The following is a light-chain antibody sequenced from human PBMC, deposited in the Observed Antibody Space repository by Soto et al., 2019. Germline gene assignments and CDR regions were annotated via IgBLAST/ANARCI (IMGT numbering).Light chain of an antibody. J-gene: IGKJ2*01. CDR2: GAS. V-gene: IGKV3-15*01. CDR3: QQYNNWPPYT. CDR1: QSVSSS. Sequence: DIVLTQSPVTLSVSPGERATLSCRASQSVSSSLLAWYQQKPGQSPRLLIYGASTRATGIPARFSGSGSGTEFTLTISSLQSEDYAVYYCQQYNNWPPYTFGQGTKVDI.